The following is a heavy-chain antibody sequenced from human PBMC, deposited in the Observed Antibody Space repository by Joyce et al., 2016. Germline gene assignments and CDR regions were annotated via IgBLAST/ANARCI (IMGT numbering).Heavy chain of an antibody. CDR2: IAYDGSNK. D-gene: IGHD4-23*01. J-gene: IGHJ4*02. Sequence: QAPNKGLEWVAYIAYDGSNKHYADSVQGRFTISRDNSKNTLFLQMNSLRAEDTAVYYCGKYESNGGVDYWGQGTLVTVSS. V-gene: IGHV3-30*02. CDR3: GKYESNGGVDY.